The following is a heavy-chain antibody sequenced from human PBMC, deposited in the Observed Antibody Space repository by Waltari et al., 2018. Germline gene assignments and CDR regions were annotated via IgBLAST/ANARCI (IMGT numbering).Heavy chain of an antibody. Sequence: QVQLVQSGAEVKKPGASVKVSCKASGYTFTTYDVHWVRQATGQGLEWMGWMNPGGGNTGYSQKFQGRVTMTRKTSIGTAYMELSSLRSEDTAVYYCARLLISTFGEDMIDGGLDVWGQGTTVIVSS. J-gene: IGHJ6*02. D-gene: IGHD3-3*02. V-gene: IGHV1-8*01. CDR3: ARLLISTFGEDMIDGGLDV. CDR2: MNPGGGNT. CDR1: GYTFTTYD.